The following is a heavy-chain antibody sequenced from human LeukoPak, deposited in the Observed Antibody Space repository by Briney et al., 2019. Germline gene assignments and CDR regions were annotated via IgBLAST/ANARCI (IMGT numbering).Heavy chain of an antibody. D-gene: IGHD6-6*01. CDR1: GGSFSGYY. J-gene: IGHJ5*02. CDR3: ARACRIAAPTNWFDP. CDR2: INHSGST. V-gene: IGHV4-34*01. Sequence: NPSETLSLTCAVYGGSFSGYYWSWIRQPPGKGLEWIGEINHSGSTNYNPSLKSRVTISVDTSKNQFSLKLSSVTAADTAVYYCARACRIAAPTNWFDPWGQGTLVTVSS.